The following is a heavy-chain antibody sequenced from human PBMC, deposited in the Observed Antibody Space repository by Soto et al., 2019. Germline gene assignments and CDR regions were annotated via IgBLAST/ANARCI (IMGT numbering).Heavy chain of an antibody. Sequence: PSETLSPTFTASGGSITGGSISSTTYYQGWMRQPPGKGLEWIASFFIGGNTYYNPSLKSRVTTSVDTSKNQFSLKLTSVTAADTAVYYCAREVLYGGNSNAFDLWGQGTMVT. J-gene: IGHJ3*01. V-gene: IGHV4-39*07. CDR1: GGSITGGSISSTTYY. CDR3: AREVLYGGNSNAFDL. D-gene: IGHD4-17*01. CDR2: FFIGGNT.